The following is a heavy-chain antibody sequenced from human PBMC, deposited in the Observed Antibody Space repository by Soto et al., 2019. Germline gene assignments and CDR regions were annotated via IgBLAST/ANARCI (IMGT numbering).Heavy chain of an antibody. CDR3: AKNIGGFSGYANFDY. V-gene: IGHV3-23*01. CDR2: ITAGGFNT. Sequence: EVQLLESGGDLVQPGGSLRLSCVASGFTFSNDDLSWFPQASGKGLEWVSAITAGGFNTYYADSVKGRFTISRDNSKNTLYLQMNSLRAEDTAVYYCAKNIGGFSGYANFDYWGQGTLVTVSS. J-gene: IGHJ4*02. D-gene: IGHD5-12*01. CDR1: GFTFSNDD.